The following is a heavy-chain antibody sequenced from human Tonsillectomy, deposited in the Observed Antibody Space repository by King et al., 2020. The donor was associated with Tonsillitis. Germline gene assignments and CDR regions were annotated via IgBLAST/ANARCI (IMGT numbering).Heavy chain of an antibody. CDR2: ISRSDGTV. CDR1: GFTFSDYC. Sequence: VQLVESGGGLVKPGGSLRLSCAASGFTFSDYCMTWIRQAPGKGLEWVSYISRSDGTVYYAESVKGRFTISRDNAKNSRYLQMNSLRAEDTAVYYCARDPIDYGGNSGGFDYWGQGTLVTVSS. V-gene: IGHV3-11*01. D-gene: IGHD4-23*01. CDR3: ARDPIDYGGNSGGFDY. J-gene: IGHJ4*02.